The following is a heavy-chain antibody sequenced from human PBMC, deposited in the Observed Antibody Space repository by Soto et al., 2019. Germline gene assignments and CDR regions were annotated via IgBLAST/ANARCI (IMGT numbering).Heavy chain of an antibody. J-gene: IGHJ4*02. CDR1: GYPISNGYY. CDR3: TRGVRGYVSY. D-gene: IGHD5-18*01. Sequence: SETLSLTCVVSGYPISNGYYLCLIRQPPGKGLEWIGTISHGGSTNYNPSLSSRITISLDTSVNHFSLMLSSLTAADTAIYYCTRGVRGYVSYWGQGTLVTVSS. V-gene: IGHV4-38-2*01. CDR2: ISHGGST.